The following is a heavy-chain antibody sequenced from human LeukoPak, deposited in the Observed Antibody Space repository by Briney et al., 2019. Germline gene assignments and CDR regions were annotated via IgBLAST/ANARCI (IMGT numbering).Heavy chain of an antibody. V-gene: IGHV3-66*01. CDR2: IYSGGST. D-gene: IGHD3-10*01. J-gene: IGHJ4*02. Sequence: GGSLRLSCAASGFTFSSYWMSWVRQAPGKGLEWVSVIYSGGSTYYADSVKGRFTISRDNSKNTLYLQMNSLRAEDTAVYYCASRRPRLRFGGDNDYWGQGTLVTVSS. CDR3: ASRRPRLRFGGDNDY. CDR1: GFTFSSYW.